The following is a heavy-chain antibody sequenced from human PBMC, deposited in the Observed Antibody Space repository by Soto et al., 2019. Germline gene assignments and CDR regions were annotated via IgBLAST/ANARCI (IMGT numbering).Heavy chain of an antibody. CDR3: AKSSVRGIKHS. CDR1: GDSLSRGGYY. J-gene: IGHJ4*02. V-gene: IGHV4-31*03. Sequence: QVQLQESGPGLVKPSQTLSLTCTVSGDSLSRGGYYWSWIRQHPGKGLEVIGYIYFSGSAYYNPSLKSRVTMSIDTSKNQFSLRLTSLTAADTAVYYCAKSSVRGIKHSWGQGTLAIVSS. CDR2: IYFSGSA. D-gene: IGHD3-10*01.